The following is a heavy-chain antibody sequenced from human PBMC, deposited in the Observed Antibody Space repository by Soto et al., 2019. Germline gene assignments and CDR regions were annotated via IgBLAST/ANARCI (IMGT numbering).Heavy chain of an antibody. CDR1: GFTFINAW. CDR3: SGGSLVDY. Sequence: GGSLRLSCAASGFTFINAWMIFFRQAPVKGLEWVVRIKSKTDGGTTDYAAPVKGRFTISRDDSKNTLYLQMNSLKTEDTAVYYCSGGSLVDYWGQGTLVTVSS. J-gene: IGHJ4*02. V-gene: IGHV3-15*01. D-gene: IGHD2-15*01. CDR2: IKSKTDGGTT.